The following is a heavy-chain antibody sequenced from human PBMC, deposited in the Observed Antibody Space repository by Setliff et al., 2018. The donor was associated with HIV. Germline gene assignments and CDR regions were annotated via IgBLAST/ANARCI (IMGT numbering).Heavy chain of an antibody. Sequence: PSETLSLTCTVSGDSISTDNYHWGWIRQPPGKGLEWIGHTANTDYNPSLKSRVTVSVDTSKNQFSLKLSSVTAADTAVYYCARQTATSTSATFDSWGQGSLVTVSS. CDR1: GDSISTDNYH. V-gene: IGHV4-39*07. J-gene: IGHJ4*02. CDR3: ARQTATSTSATFDS. D-gene: IGHD2-2*01. CDR2: TANT.